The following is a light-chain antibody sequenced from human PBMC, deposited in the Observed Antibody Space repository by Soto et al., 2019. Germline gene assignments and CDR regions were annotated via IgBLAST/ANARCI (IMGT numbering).Light chain of an antibody. CDR3: QRYGSSPLIT. J-gene: IGKJ5*01. CDR1: QSVSNNY. CDR2: GTS. V-gene: IGKV3-20*01. Sequence: EIVLTQSPGTLSLSPGERATLSCRASQSVSNNYLAWYQQKPGQAPRLLIYGTSIRATGIPDRFSGSGSGTDVTLTISRLEPEDFAVYFCQRYGSSPLITFGQGTRLDIK.